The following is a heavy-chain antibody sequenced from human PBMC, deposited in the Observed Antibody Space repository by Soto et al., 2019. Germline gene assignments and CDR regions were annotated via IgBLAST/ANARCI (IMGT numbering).Heavy chain of an antibody. Sequence: QVQLVQSGAEVKKPGSSVKVSCKASGGTFSSYAISWVRQAPGQELEWMGGIIPIFGTANYAQKFQGRVTITADESTSTAYMELSSLRSEDTAVYYCASTPSPPYSSGWPYFDYWGQGTLVTVSS. CDR3: ASTPSPPYSSGWPYFDY. J-gene: IGHJ4*02. V-gene: IGHV1-69*01. D-gene: IGHD6-19*01. CDR1: GGTFSSYA. CDR2: IIPIFGTA.